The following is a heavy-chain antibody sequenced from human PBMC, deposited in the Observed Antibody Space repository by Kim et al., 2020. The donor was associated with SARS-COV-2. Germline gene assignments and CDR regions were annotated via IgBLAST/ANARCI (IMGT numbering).Heavy chain of an antibody. J-gene: IGHJ5*02. CDR3: ARSNYHWFDP. Sequence: TPNTNPPPKSRVTISVDKSKNQFSLKLSSVTAADTAVYYCARSNYHWFDPWGQGTLVTVSS. D-gene: IGHD4-4*01. CDR2: TP. V-gene: IGHV4-4*02.